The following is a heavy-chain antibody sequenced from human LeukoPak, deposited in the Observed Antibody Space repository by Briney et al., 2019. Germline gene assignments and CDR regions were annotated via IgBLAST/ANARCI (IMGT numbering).Heavy chain of an antibody. V-gene: IGHV1-18*01. CDR1: GYTFTSYG. D-gene: IGHD2-2*01. CDR2: ISAYNGNT. Sequence: ASVKVSCKASGYTFTSYGISWVRQAPGQGLEWMGWISAYNGNTNYAQKLQGRVTMTRDTSTSTVYMELSSLRSEDTAVYYCARGDSHTAVDPQLYWGQGTLVTVSS. CDR3: ARGDSHTAVDPQLY. J-gene: IGHJ4*02.